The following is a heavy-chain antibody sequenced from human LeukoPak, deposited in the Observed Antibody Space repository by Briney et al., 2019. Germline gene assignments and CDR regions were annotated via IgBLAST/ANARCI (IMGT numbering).Heavy chain of an antibody. CDR3: AMITMVRGVGFWFGP. D-gene: IGHD3-10*01. V-gene: IGHV4-31*03. J-gene: IGHJ5*02. CDR1: GGSISSGGYY. CDR2: IYYSGST. Sequence: PSETLSLTCTVSGGSISSGGYYWSWIRQHPGKGLEWIGYIYYSGSTYYNPSLKSRVTISVDKSKNQFSLKLSSVTAADTAVHYCAMITMVRGVGFWFGPWGQGTLVTVSS.